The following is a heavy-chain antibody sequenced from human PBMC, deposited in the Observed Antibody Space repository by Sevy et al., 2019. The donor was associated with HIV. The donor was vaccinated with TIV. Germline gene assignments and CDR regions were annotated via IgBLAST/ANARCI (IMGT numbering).Heavy chain of an antibody. Sequence: GGSLRLSCAASGFSFTTYGMHWVRQAPGKGLEWVAVISYDGSKRYYSDSVKGRITISRDNSKNTLYLQMNSMRAEDTAVYYCAKDWALDIVIVPSGMPANWGQGTLVTVSS. CDR2: ISYDGSKR. V-gene: IGHV3-30*18. CDR3: AKDWALDIVIVPSGMPAN. J-gene: IGHJ4*02. D-gene: IGHD2-2*01. CDR1: GFSFTTYG.